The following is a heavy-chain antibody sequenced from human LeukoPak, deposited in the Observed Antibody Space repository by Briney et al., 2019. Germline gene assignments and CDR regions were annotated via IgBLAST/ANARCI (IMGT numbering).Heavy chain of an antibody. J-gene: IGHJ5*02. V-gene: IGHV1-46*01. CDR2: INPSGGST. CDR3: ARDYYGSGSYEAKSGWFDP. CDR1: GYTFTSYY. Sequence: ASVKVSCKASGYTFTSYYMHWVRQAPGQGLEWMGIINPSGGSTSYAQKFQGRVTMTRDTSTSTVYMELSGLRSEDTAVYYCARDYYGSGSYEAKSGWFDPWGQGTLVTVSS. D-gene: IGHD3-10*01.